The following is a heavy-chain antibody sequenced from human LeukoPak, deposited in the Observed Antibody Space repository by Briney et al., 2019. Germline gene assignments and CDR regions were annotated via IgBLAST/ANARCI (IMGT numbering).Heavy chain of an antibody. CDR3: ARGLRSGGSRRIDY. CDR1: GGSFSGYY. Sequence: SETLSLTCAVYGGSFSGYYWSWIRQPPGKGLEWIGEINHSGSTNYNPSLKSRVTISVDTSKNQFSLKLSSVTAADTAVYYCARGLRSGGSRRIDYWGQGTLVTVSS. D-gene: IGHD2-15*01. J-gene: IGHJ4*02. CDR2: INHSGST. V-gene: IGHV4-34*01.